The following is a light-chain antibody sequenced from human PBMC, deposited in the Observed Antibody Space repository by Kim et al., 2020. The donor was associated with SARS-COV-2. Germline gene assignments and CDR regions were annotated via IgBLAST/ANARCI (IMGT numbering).Light chain of an antibody. Sequence: ELTQPPSVSAAPRQRVTISCSGSFSNIGNNVVNWYQQVPGEAPKLVVYYDNRLPSGVSDRFFGSKSGTSASLAISGLQPEDEADYYCATWDDSLDAWVFGGGTKLTVL. CDR3: ATWDDSLDAWV. V-gene: IGLV1-36*01. CDR1: FSNIGNNV. CDR2: YDN. J-gene: IGLJ3*02.